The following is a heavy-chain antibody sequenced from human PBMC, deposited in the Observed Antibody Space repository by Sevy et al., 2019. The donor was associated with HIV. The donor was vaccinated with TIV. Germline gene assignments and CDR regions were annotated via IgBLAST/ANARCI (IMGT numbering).Heavy chain of an antibody. CDR2: ISGSTTNT. D-gene: IGHD3-10*01. CDR1: GFTFSSYV. Sequence: GGSLRLSCAASGFTFSSYVMSWVRQAPGKGLEWVSVISGSTTNTYYADSVKGRFNISRDNSKNTLYLQMNSLRAEDTAVYYCAQDVGINSRLVYYFDNWGQGTLVTVSS. V-gene: IGHV3-23*01. J-gene: IGHJ4*02. CDR3: AQDVGINSRLVYYFDN.